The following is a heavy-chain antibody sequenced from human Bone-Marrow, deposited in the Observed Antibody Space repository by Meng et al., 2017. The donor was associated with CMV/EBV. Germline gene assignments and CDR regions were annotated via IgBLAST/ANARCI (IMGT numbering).Heavy chain of an antibody. V-gene: IGHV4-39*07. J-gene: IGHJ4*02. CDR1: GGSISSSSYY. D-gene: IGHD3-16*01. Sequence: SETLSLTCSVSGGSISSSSYYWGWIRQPPGKGLEWIGNIYYSGSTYYNPSLKSRVTISVDTSKNQFSLKLSSVTAADTAVYYCARLGAPRGCCFDYWGQGTLVTGSS. CDR3: ARLGAPRGCCFDY. CDR2: IYYSGST.